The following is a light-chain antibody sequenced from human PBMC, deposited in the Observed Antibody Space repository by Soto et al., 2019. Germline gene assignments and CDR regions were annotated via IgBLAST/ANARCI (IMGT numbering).Light chain of an antibody. Sequence: EMVMTQSPATLSVSPGERATLACRASQSVGSNLAWYQQKPGQAPRLLSYGASTRATGIPARFSGSGSGTKFILTSSSQQSEDYADYYCQQYNTCLSVGGGTKVQIK. J-gene: IGKJ4*01. V-gene: IGKV3-15*01. CDR1: QSVGSN. CDR2: GAS. CDR3: QQYNTCLS.